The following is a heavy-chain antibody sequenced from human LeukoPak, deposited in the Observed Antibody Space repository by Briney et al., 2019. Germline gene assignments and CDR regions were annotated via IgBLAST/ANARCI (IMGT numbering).Heavy chain of an antibody. CDR3: AREFTIFGVVIIEAGAFDI. CDR2: ISSSSSYI. J-gene: IGHJ3*02. D-gene: IGHD3-3*01. CDR1: GFTFSSYS. Sequence: GGSLRLSCAASGFTFSSYSMNWVRQAPGKGLEWVSSISSSSSYIYYADSVKGRFTISRDNAKNSLYLQMNSLRAGDTAVYYCAREFTIFGVVIIEAGAFDIWGQGTMVTVSS. V-gene: IGHV3-21*01.